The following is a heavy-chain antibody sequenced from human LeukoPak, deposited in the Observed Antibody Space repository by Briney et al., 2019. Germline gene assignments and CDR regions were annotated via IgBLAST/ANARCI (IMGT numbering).Heavy chain of an antibody. J-gene: IGHJ6*03. Sequence: SETLSLTCAVYGGSFSGYYWSWIRQPPRKGLEWIGEINHSGRTNYNPSLKSRVTISVDTSKNQFSLKLSSVTAADTAFYYCASQGHHGKIVGTTPSYFYMDVWGKGTTVTVSS. D-gene: IGHD1-26*01. CDR1: GGSFSGYY. CDR2: INHSGRT. V-gene: IGHV4-34*01. CDR3: ASQGHHGKIVGTTPSYFYMDV.